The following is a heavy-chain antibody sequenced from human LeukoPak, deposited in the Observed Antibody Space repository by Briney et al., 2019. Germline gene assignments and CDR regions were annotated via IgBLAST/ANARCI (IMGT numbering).Heavy chain of an antibody. CDR2: IPYDGSNK. J-gene: IGHJ4*02. CDR1: GFAFSSYG. V-gene: IGHV3-30*02. D-gene: IGHD3-3*01. Sequence: GGSLRLSCAASGFAFSSYGMHWVRQAPGKGLEWVAFIPYDGSNKDYADSVKGRFTISRDNSKNTLYLQMNSLRAEDTAVYYCAKEREIRFLEWLSPFDYWGQGTLVTVSS. CDR3: AKEREIRFLEWLSPFDY.